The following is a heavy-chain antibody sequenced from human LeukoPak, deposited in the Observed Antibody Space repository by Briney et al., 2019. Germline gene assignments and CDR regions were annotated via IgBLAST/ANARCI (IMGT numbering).Heavy chain of an antibody. CDR1: GFTFSSCG. Sequence: PWGSLRLSCAASGFTFSSCGKNWGRMGPGQGLGWVLYISSYGSTIYYADSVKGRFTISRDNAKNSLYLQMNSLRAEDTAVYYCAREKREWFGELLFFDYWGQGTLVTVSS. J-gene: IGHJ4*02. V-gene: IGHV3-48*03. D-gene: IGHD3-10*01. CDR2: ISSYGSTI. CDR3: AREKREWFGELLFFDY.